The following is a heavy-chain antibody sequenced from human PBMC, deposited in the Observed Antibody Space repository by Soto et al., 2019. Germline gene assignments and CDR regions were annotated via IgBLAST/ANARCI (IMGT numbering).Heavy chain of an antibody. CDR3: ARDLRYYDSSGLI. CDR2: IWYDGSNK. D-gene: IGHD3-22*01. J-gene: IGHJ3*02. Sequence: PGGSLRLSSAASGSTFSSYGMHWVRQAPGKGLEWVAVIWYDGSNKYYADSVKGRFTISRDNSKNTLYLQMNSLRAEDTAVYYCARDLRYYDSSGLIWGQGTMVTVSS. V-gene: IGHV3-33*01. CDR1: GSTFSSYG.